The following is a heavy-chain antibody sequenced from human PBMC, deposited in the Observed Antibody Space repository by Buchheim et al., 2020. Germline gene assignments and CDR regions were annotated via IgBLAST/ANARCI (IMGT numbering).Heavy chain of an antibody. D-gene: IGHD2-2*01. V-gene: IGHV1-46*03. J-gene: IGHJ6*02. CDR3: TRGGDHIVGGQAAQAHYYYYGRDV. CDR2: INPSGGST. CDR1: GYTFTSYY. Sequence: QVQLVQSGAEVKKPGASVKVSCKASGYTFTSYYMHWVRQAPGQGLEWMGIINPSGGSTSYAQKFQGRVTMTRDTSTGPVSMELSSLSTGDTAVHHWTRGGDHIVGGQAAQAHYYYYGRDVWGQGTT.